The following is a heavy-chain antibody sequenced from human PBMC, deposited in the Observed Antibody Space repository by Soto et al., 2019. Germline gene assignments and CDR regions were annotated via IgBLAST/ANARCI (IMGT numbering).Heavy chain of an antibody. J-gene: IGHJ6*02. D-gene: IGHD3-22*01. CDR3: ARGDATKIVVTTYSAMDV. CDR2: IIPVFGTP. Sequence: QVQLVQSGAEVKKPGSSVKVSCKASGGSLSNYGISWVRQAPGQGLEWMGAIIPVFGTPNYAQKFQDRVTINADESTTTVYMEVRSRTSEDTAVYYCARGDATKIVVTTYSAMDVWGQGTTVTVSS. CDR1: GGSLSNYG. V-gene: IGHV1-69*12.